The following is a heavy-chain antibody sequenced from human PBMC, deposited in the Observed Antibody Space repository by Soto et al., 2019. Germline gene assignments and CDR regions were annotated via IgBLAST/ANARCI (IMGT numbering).Heavy chain of an antibody. CDR1: GFTFSSYS. CDR2: ISSSSSTI. V-gene: IGHV3-48*02. D-gene: IGHD3-3*02. Sequence: EVQLVESGGGLVQPGGSLRLSCAASGFTFSSYSMNWVRQAPGKGLEWVSYISSSSSTIYYADSVKGRFTISGDNAKNSLYLQMNSLRDEDTAVYYCARVWAFTDAPPWFDPWGQGTLVTVSS. J-gene: IGHJ5*02. CDR3: ARVWAFTDAPPWFDP.